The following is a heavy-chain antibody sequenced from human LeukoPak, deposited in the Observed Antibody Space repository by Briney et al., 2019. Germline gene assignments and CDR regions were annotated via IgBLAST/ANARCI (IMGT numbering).Heavy chain of an antibody. CDR1: GFTFTSSG. V-gene: IGHV3-30*02. CDR2: IWYDGSNK. J-gene: IGHJ4*02. Sequence: GGSLRLSCAASGFTFTSSGFHWVRQAPGKGLEWVALIWYDGSNKYYADSVKGRFTISRDNSKNTLYLQMNSLRAEDTAVYYCAKQTGYCSGGTCYFDYWGQGTLVTVSS. CDR3: AKQTGYCSGGTCYFDY. D-gene: IGHD2-15*01.